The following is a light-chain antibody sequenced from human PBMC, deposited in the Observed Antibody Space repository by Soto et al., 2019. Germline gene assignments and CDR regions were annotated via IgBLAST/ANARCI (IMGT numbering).Light chain of an antibody. J-gene: IGKJ2*01. Sequence: AIRMTQSPSSLSASTGDRVTITCRASQGISSYLAWYQQKQGKAPKLLIYAASTLQSGVPSRFSGSGSGTDFTLTISCLQSEYIATYYCQQSYSYPYTFGQGTKLEIK. V-gene: IGKV1-8*01. CDR2: AAS. CDR1: QGISSY. CDR3: QQSYSYPYT.